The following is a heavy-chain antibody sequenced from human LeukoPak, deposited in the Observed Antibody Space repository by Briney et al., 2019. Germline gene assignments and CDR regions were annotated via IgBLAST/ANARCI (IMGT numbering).Heavy chain of an antibody. CDR1: GFNVSSNY. D-gene: IGHD5-12*01. Sequence: PGGSLRLSCAASGFNVSSNYMSWVRQAPGKGLEWVSVIYSGGSTYYADSVKGRFTISRDNSKNTLYLQMNSLRAEDTAVYYCAKNSGYDNTLFDYWGQGTLVTVSS. CDR3: AKNSGYDNTLFDY. J-gene: IGHJ4*02. V-gene: IGHV3-53*01. CDR2: IYSGGST.